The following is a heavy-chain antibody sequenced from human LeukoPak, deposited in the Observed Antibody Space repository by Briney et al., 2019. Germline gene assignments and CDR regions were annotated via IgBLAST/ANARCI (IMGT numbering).Heavy chain of an antibody. CDR1: GYTFTGYG. CDR3: AHLSGGASVTNWFDP. J-gene: IGHJ5*02. Sequence: ASVKVSCKASGYTFTGYGISWVRQAPGQGLEWMGWISAYNGNTNYAQKLQGRVTMTTDTSTSTAYMELRSLRSDDTAVYYCAHLSGGASVTNWFDPWGQGTLVTVSS. D-gene: IGHD3-16*01. V-gene: IGHV1-18*01. CDR2: ISAYNGNT.